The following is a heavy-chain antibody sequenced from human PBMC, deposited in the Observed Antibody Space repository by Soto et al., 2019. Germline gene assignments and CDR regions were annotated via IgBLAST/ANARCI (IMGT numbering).Heavy chain of an antibody. CDR1: GFTFDDYA. J-gene: IGHJ4*02. CDR2: ISWNSASM. Sequence: PGGSLRLSCAASGFTFDDYAMHWVRQAPGKGLKWVSGISWNSASMDYADSVKDRFSISRDNAENSLYLQMNILKIEDTAFYYCAKDRSGGPVDWGQGTLVTVSS. D-gene: IGHD6-19*01. V-gene: IGHV3-9*01. CDR3: AKDRSGGPVD.